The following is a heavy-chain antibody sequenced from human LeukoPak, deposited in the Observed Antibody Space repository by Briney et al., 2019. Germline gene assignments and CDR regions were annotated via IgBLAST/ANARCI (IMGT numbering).Heavy chain of an antibody. CDR1: GDSIRRTGYN. CDR3: MRMGSVVNDDDY. J-gene: IGHJ4*02. Sequence: ASETLSLTCFVSGDSIRRTGYNWNWIRRPPGKGLEWIGSIHYSGSTNYNPSLKSRVTISVDTSKNQFSLKLAAVTAADTAVYFCMRMGSVVNDDDYWGQGSLVTVSS. CDR2: IHYSGST. D-gene: IGHD3-22*01. V-gene: IGHV4-39*01.